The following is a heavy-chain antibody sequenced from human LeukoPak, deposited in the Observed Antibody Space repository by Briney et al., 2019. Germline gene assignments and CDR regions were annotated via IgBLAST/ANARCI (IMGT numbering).Heavy chain of an antibody. D-gene: IGHD3-22*01. Sequence: GGSLRLSCAASGFTFSSFWLHWVRQAPGKGLVWVSRISSDGSRTSYADSVKGRFTVSRDNAKNTLFLQMNSLRAEDTAVYYCARDLRAPAINMMTEWGQGTLVTVSS. CDR3: ARDLRAPAINMMTE. V-gene: IGHV3-74*01. CDR1: GFTFSSFW. CDR2: ISSDGSRT. J-gene: IGHJ4*02.